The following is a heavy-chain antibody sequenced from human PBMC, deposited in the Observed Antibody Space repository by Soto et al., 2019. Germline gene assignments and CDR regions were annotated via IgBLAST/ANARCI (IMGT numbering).Heavy chain of an antibody. D-gene: IGHD2-2*01. CDR2: ISSSSSTI. J-gene: IGHJ5*02. Sequence: GGSLLHSCAASGFTFSRDSMNLFRHAPGKGLEWVSYISSSSSTIYYADSVKGRFTISRDNAKNSLSLQMNSLRAEDTAVYYYAGEFCCDTICLHRFVPWGQGTLVTV. V-gene: IGHV3-48*01. CDR1: GFTFSRDS. CDR3: AGEFCCDTICLHRFVP.